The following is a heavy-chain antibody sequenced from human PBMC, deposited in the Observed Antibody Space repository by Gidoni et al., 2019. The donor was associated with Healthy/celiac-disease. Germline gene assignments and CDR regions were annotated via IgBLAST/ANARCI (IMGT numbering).Heavy chain of an antibody. CDR3: AKIHPGHSSLVVY. V-gene: IGHV3-23*01. J-gene: IGHJ4*02. CDR1: GFTFSSYA. CDR2: ISGSGGST. D-gene: IGHD6-19*01. Sequence: EVQLLESGGGLVQHGGSLILCCAASGFTFSSYAMSWVRQSPGKGLEVVSAISGSGGSTYYADSVKGRFTISRDNSKNTLYLQMNSLRAEDTAVYYCAKIHPGHSSLVVYWGQGTLVTVSS.